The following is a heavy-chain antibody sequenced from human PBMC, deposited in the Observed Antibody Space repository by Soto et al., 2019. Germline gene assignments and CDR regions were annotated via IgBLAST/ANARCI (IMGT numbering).Heavy chain of an antibody. V-gene: IGHV4-39*01. Sequence: PSETLSLTCTVSGGSISSSSYYWGWIRQPPGKGLEWIGSIYYSGSTYYNPSLKSRVTISVDTSKNQFSLKLSSVTAADTAVYYCARSFAGLQFPDVWGQGTTVTVSS. CDR2: IYYSGST. CDR1: GGSISSSSYY. J-gene: IGHJ6*02. CDR3: ARSFAGLQFPDV. D-gene: IGHD5-18*01.